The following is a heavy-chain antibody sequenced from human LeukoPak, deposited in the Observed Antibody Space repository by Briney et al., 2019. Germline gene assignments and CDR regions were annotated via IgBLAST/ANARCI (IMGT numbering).Heavy chain of an antibody. CDR2: ISSSSSSI. D-gene: IGHD3-22*01. CDR3: ARQNGADYYYYFDS. V-gene: IGHV3-48*01. Sequence: GGSLRLSCAASGFTFSTYSMNWVRQAPGQGLEWVSYISSSSSSIYYADSVKGRFTISRDNAKNSLYLQINSLRAEDTAVYYCARQNGADYYYYFDSWGQGTPVTVSS. J-gene: IGHJ4*02. CDR1: GFTFSTYS.